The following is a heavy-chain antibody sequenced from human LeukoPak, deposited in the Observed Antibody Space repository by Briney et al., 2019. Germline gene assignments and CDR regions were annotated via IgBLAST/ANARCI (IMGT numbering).Heavy chain of an antibody. CDR1: GYTFTSYD. V-gene: IGHV1-8*01. CDR2: MNPNSGNT. Sequence: ASVKVSCKASGYTFTSYDINWVRQATGQGPEWMGWMNPNSGNTGYAQKFQGRVTMTRNTSISTAYMELSSLRSEDTAVYYCAAHSSGWYEGFDPWGQGTLVTVSS. D-gene: IGHD6-19*01. J-gene: IGHJ5*02. CDR3: AAHSSGWYEGFDP.